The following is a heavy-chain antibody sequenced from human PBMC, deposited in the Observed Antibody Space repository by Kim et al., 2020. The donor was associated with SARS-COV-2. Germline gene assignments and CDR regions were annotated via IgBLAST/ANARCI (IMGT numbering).Heavy chain of an antibody. V-gene: IGHV4-38-2*02. CDR1: GYSISSGYY. CDR3: ARDLLLWFGDWNAFDI. CDR2: IYHSGST. J-gene: IGHJ3*02. D-gene: IGHD3-10*01. Sequence: SETLSLTCTVSGYSISSGYYWGWIRQPPGKGLEWIGSIYHSGSTYYNPSLKSRVTISVDTSKNQFSLKLSSVTAADTAVYYCARDLLLWFGDWNAFDIWG.